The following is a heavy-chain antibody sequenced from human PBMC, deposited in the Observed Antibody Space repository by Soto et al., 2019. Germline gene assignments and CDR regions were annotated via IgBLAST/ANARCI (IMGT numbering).Heavy chain of an antibody. D-gene: IGHD2-21*01. CDR1: GGSIDSDDYY. CDR3: ARDCGNSPDFFDY. J-gene: IGHJ4*02. Sequence: PSETLSLTCTVSGGSIDSDDYYWTWIRQPPGKGLEWIGYIYSSGRTSYNPSLESRLTISIDTSKNQFSLHLNSVSAADTAVYFCARDCGNSPDFFDYWAREPWSPSPQ. V-gene: IGHV4-30-4*01. CDR2: IYSSGRT.